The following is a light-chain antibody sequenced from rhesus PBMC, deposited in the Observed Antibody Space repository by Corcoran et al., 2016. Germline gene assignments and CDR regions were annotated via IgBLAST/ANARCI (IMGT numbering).Light chain of an antibody. V-gene: IGKV2-72*03. CDR1: QSLLHSNGYTY. CDR3: VHTITIPWT. Sequence: DIVMTQTPLSLAVTPGEPVPISCRASQSLLHSNGYTYLHWYLQKPGQSQQLLIYGGSNRASGVPDRFSGTGSGTDFTMKISKVEAEGVGVDYCVHTITIPWTFGQGTKVEIK. J-gene: IGKJ1*01. CDR2: GGS.